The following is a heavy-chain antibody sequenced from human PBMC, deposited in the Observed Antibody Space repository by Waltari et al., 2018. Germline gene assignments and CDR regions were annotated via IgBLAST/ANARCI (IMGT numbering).Heavy chain of an antibody. CDR2: ISISSSYI. Sequence: EVQLVESGGGLVKPGGSLRLSCAASGFTFSSYSMNWVRQAPGRGLEWVSSISISSSYIYYADSVKGRFTISRDNAKNSLYLQMNSLRAEDTAVYYCARVQNYYGSGSSNWFDPWGQGTLVTVSS. V-gene: IGHV3-21*01. CDR3: ARVQNYYGSGSSNWFDP. D-gene: IGHD3-10*01. J-gene: IGHJ5*02. CDR1: GFTFSSYS.